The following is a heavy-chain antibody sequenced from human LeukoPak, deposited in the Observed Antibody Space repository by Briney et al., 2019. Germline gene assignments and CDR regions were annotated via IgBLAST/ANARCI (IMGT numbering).Heavy chain of an antibody. Sequence: PGGSLRLSCAASGFTFSDYYMSWIRQAPGKGLEWVAYISSTGSTTHHADSVKGRFTISRDNAKNSLYLQMNSLRAEDTAVYYCAELGITMIGGVWGKGTTVTISS. J-gene: IGHJ6*04. D-gene: IGHD3-10*02. V-gene: IGHV3-11*04. CDR1: GFTFSDYY. CDR3: AELGITMIGGV. CDR2: ISSTGSTT.